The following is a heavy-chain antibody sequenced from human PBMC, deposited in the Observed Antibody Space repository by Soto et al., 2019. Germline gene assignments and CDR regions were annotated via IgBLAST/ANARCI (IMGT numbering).Heavy chain of an antibody. Sequence: ASVKVSCKASGYTFTSYYVHRVRQAPGQGLEWMGTINPRGGSTTYAQKFQGRVTMTMDTSTSTVYMELSSLRSDDTAIYYCASNIAAAGMVDYWGQGTLVTVSS. D-gene: IGHD6-13*01. CDR2: INPRGGST. V-gene: IGHV1-46*01. CDR1: GYTFTSYY. CDR3: ASNIAAAGMVDY. J-gene: IGHJ4*02.